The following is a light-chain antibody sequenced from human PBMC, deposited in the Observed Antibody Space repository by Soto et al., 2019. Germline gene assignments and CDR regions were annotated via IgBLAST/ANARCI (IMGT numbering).Light chain of an antibody. CDR1: QSVSSY. V-gene: IGKV3-11*01. CDR2: DAS. J-gene: IGKJ1*01. CDR3: QQRRNWPPWT. Sequence: EIVLTQSPATLSLSPVERATLSCRSSQSVSSYLALYQQKPGQAPRLLIYDASNWATGIPARFSGSGSGTDLALTISSLEPEDVAVYYCQQRRNWPPWTFGQGTKVDIK.